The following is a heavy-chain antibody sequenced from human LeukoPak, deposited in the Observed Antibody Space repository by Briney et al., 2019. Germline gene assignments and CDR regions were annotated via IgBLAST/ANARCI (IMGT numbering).Heavy chain of an antibody. V-gene: IGHV3-23*01. Sequence: GGSLRLSCAASGFTFDDYAMSWVRQAPGKGLEWVTTLSGSGGTTYYADSVKGRFTISRDNSKNTLYLQMNSLRAEDTAVYYCARWIANYIAACPPWFDSWGQGTLVTVSS. CDR2: LSGSGGTT. D-gene: IGHD6-6*01. J-gene: IGHJ5*01. CDR1: GFTFDDYA. CDR3: ARWIANYIAACPPWFDS.